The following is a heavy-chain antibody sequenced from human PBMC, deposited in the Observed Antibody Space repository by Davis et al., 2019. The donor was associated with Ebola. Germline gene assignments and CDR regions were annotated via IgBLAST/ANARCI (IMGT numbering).Heavy chain of an antibody. D-gene: IGHD3-9*01. CDR3: AYYDILTDGMDV. V-gene: IGHV4-34*01. CDR1: GGSFSGYY. Sequence: MPGGSLRLSCAVYGGSFSGYYWSWIRQPPGKGLEWSGEINHSGSTNYNPSLKSRVTISVDTSKNQFSLKLSSVTAADTAVYYCAYYDILTDGMDVWGQGTTVTVSS. CDR2: INHSGST. J-gene: IGHJ6*02.